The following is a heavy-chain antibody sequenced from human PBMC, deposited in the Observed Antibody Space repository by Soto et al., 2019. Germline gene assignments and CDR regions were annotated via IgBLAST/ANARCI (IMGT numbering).Heavy chain of an antibody. D-gene: IGHD4-17*01. V-gene: IGHV4-59*01. CDR2: IYYSGST. J-gene: IGHJ5*02. CDR3: ARVDYGESYYWFDP. Sequence: PSETLSLTCTVSGGSISSYYWSWIRQPPGKGLEWIGYIYYSGSTNYNPSLKSRVTISVDTSKNQFSLKLSSVTAADTAVYYCARVDYGESYYWFDPWGQGTLVTVSS. CDR1: GGSISSYY.